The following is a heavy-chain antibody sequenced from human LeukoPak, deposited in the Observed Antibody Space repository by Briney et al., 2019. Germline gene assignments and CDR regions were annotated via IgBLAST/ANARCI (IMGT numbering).Heavy chain of an antibody. Sequence: SSSSYYWGWIRQPPGKGLEWVANIHQDGSEEYYVDSVKGRFTITRDTAKSSLYLQMNSLRGEDTAVYYCARAGQPGTVDYWGQGTLVTVSS. CDR1: SSSSYY. CDR2: IHQDGSEE. D-gene: IGHD4-17*01. CDR3: ARAGQPGTVDY. V-gene: IGHV3-7*01. J-gene: IGHJ4*02.